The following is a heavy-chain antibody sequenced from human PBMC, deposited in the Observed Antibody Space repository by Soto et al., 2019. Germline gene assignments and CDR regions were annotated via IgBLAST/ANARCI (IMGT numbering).Heavy chain of an antibody. Sequence: QVQLVQSGAEVKKPGSSVKVSCKASGGSFSSYAISWVRQAPRQGLEWMGGIIPIFGTPSYAQKFQGRVTITADESTSTAYMELSSLRSEDTAVYYCAREYRSSSGRFDNWGQGTLVTVSS. CDR1: GGSFSSYA. CDR3: AREYRSSSGRFDN. J-gene: IGHJ4*02. CDR2: IIPIFGTP. D-gene: IGHD6-6*01. V-gene: IGHV1-69*01.